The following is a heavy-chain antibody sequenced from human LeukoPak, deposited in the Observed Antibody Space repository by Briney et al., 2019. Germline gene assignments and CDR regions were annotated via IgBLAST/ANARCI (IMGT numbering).Heavy chain of an antibody. J-gene: IGHJ4*02. CDR1: GFTFSSYW. CDR3: ARDSGVDAHIDY. D-gene: IGHD3-3*01. Sequence: GGSLRLSCAASGFTFSSYWMHWVRQAPGKGLVWVSRINSDGSSTSYADSVKGRFTISRDNAKNTLYLQMNSLRDEDTAVYYCARDSGVDAHIDYWGQGTLVTVSA. CDR2: INSDGSST. V-gene: IGHV3-74*01.